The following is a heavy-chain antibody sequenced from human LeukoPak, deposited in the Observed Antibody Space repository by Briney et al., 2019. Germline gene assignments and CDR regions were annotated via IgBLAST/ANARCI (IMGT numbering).Heavy chain of an antibody. CDR3: AKDKSGSYFSAFDI. V-gene: IGHV3-9*01. D-gene: IGHD1-26*01. Sequence: PRGSLRLSCAASGFTFSVYAMHWVRQAPGKSLEWVSGISWNSGSIGYTDSVKGRFTISRDNAKNSLYLQMNSLRAEDTALYYCAKDKSGSYFSAFDIWGQGTMVTVSS. CDR1: GFTFSVYA. J-gene: IGHJ3*02. CDR2: ISWNSGSI.